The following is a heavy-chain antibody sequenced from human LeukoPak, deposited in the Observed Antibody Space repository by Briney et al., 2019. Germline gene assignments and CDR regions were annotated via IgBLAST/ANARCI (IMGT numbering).Heavy chain of an antibody. Sequence: PGGSLRLSCAASGFTFSSYAMSWVRQAPGKGLEWVSAISGSGGSTYYADSVKGRFTISRDNSKNTLYLQMNSLRAEDTAVYYCVKDLGGGVAGDFDYWGQGTLVTVSS. D-gene: IGHD6-19*01. J-gene: IGHJ4*02. V-gene: IGHV3-23*01. CDR2: ISGSGGST. CDR1: GFTFSSYA. CDR3: VKDLGGGVAGDFDY.